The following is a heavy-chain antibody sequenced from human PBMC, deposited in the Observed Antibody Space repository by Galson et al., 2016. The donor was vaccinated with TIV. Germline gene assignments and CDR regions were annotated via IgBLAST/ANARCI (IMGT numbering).Heavy chain of an antibody. CDR3: VKTNIYLEEIMADGAFDS. Sequence: SLRLSCVASGFSFDEYGMHWVRQVSGKGLEWVAGISRRSERRGYADSVKGRFTVPRDNAKNSLYLEMNSLRPEGTGFYYCVKTNIYLEEIMADGAFDSWGQGTRVTVSS. V-gene: IGHV3-9*01. J-gene: IGHJ3*01. CDR2: ISRRSERR. CDR1: GFSFDEYG. D-gene: IGHD2/OR15-2a*01.